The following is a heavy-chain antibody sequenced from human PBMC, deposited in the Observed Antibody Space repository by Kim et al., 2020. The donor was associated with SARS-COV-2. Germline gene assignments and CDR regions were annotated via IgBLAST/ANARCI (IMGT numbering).Heavy chain of an antibody. CDR3: ARLTQYYFDF. J-gene: IGHJ4*02. CDR2: GST. V-gene: IGHV3-53*04. D-gene: IGHD7-27*01. Sequence: GSTYYAESVKGRFTISRHNSKNTLSLLMTSLRPEDTAVYYCARLTQYYFDFWGQGTLVTVSS.